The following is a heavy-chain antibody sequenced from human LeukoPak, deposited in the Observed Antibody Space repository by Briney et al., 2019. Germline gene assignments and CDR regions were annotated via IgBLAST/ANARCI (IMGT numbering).Heavy chain of an antibody. CDR3: ARVKALGIVGSTTVLDP. CDR1: GYTFTGHY. J-gene: IGHJ5*02. Sequence: ASVKVSCKASGYTFTGHYIHWVRQAPGQGLEWMGWINPNSDGINFAQKFQGRVTMTRDTSISTAYMELSRLRSDDTAVYYCARVKALGIVGSTTVLDPWGQGTLVTVSS. CDR2: INPNSDGI. V-gene: IGHV1-2*02. D-gene: IGHD1-26*01.